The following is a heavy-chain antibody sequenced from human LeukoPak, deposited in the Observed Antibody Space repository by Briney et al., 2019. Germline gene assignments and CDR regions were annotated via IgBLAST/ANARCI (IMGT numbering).Heavy chain of an antibody. CDR1: GCIVSSNW. V-gene: IGHV3-74*01. D-gene: IGHD2-15*01. CDR3: ASGVQGTSWIVH. CDR2: VNIDGSSV. J-gene: IGHJ4*02. Sequence: SLRLCCGTAGCIVSSNWGHGVRLAGGKGLLWVSRVNIDGSSVAYADSVNGRFTTTRDSANNTLYLQMNSLRAEDTAVYFCASGVQGTSWIVHWGQGTLVTVSS.